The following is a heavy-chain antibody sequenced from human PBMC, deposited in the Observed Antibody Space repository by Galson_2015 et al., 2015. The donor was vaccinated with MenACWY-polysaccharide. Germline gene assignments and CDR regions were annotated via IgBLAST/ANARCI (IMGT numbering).Heavy chain of an antibody. J-gene: IGHJ4*02. D-gene: IGHD3-16*01. CDR2: INADNGYT. Sequence: SVKVCCKASGYTFSNYAMHWVRQAPGQRLEWMGWINADNGYTKYSPKLQGRVTITRDTSASTAYMELSSLTSEDTAIYYSASLIIKGGGWGQGPLVTVSS. CDR1: GYTFSNYA. CDR3: ASLIIKGGG. V-gene: IGHV1-3*01.